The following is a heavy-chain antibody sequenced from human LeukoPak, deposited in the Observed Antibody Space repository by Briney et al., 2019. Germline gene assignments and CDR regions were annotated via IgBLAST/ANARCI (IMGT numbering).Heavy chain of an antibody. Sequence: PGGSLRLSCAASGFTFSSYWMSWVRQAPGKGLEWVANIKQDGSEKYCVDSVKGRFTISRDNAKNSLYLQMNSLRAEDTAVYYCARGGSVVVPAALRLFDYWGQGTLVTVSS. CDR2: IKQDGSEK. V-gene: IGHV3-7*03. CDR1: GFTFSSYW. CDR3: ARGGSVVVPAALRLFDY. D-gene: IGHD2-2*01. J-gene: IGHJ4*02.